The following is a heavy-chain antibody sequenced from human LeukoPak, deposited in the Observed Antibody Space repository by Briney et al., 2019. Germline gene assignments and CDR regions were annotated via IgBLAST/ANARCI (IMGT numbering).Heavy chain of an antibody. D-gene: IGHD2-15*01. CDR2: ISGSGGST. CDR1: GFTFSSYA. CDR3: SKLDRIWYLTGFFDY. V-gene: IGHV3-23*01. Sequence: GGSLRLSCAASGFTFSSYAMSWVRQAPGKGLEWVSAISGSGGSTYYADSVKGRFTISRDNSKNTLYLQMNSLRAEDTAVYYCSKLDRIWYLTGFFDYWGQGTLVTVSS. J-gene: IGHJ4*02.